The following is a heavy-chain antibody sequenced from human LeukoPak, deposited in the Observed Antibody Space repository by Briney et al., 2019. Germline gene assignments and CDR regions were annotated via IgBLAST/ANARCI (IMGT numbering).Heavy chain of an antibody. CDR1: GFTFSSYA. V-gene: IGHV3-23*01. D-gene: IGHD4-17*01. Sequence: GGSLRLSCTASGFTFSSYAMTWVRQAPGKGLEWVSSIRGGGDGTSYADSVKGRFTMSRDNSKNTLYLQMNSLRAEDTAIYYCGRDPNGDYVGAFDFWGQGTLVTVSS. CDR2: IRGGGDGT. CDR3: GRDPNGDYVGAFDF. J-gene: IGHJ3*01.